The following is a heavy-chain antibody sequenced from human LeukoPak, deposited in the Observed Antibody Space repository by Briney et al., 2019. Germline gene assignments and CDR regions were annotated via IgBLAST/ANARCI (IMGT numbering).Heavy chain of an antibody. Sequence: RGSLRLSCAASGFTFSSYWMSWVGQAPGKGLEWVANIKQDGSEKYYVDSVKGRFTISRDNAKNSLYLQMNSLRAEDTAAYYCARESTPYRGLDYWGQGTLVTVSS. CDR3: ARESTPYRGLDY. D-gene: IGHD2-15*01. J-gene: IGHJ4*02. V-gene: IGHV3-7*05. CDR1: GFTFSSYW. CDR2: IKQDGSEK.